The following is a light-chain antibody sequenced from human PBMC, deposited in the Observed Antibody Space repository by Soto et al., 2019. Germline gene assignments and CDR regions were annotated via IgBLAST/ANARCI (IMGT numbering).Light chain of an antibody. CDR3: QQHNSFPIT. V-gene: IGKV1-5*01. CDR2: DAS. CDR1: QSISDY. J-gene: IGKJ5*01. Sequence: IRMAQGKCAGSGCLGASVIITWRASQSISDYLAWYQQKPGKAPKLLIYDASNLESGLPSRFSGSGSGTEFTLTITSLQPEDFATYYCQQHNSFPITFGQGTRLDIK.